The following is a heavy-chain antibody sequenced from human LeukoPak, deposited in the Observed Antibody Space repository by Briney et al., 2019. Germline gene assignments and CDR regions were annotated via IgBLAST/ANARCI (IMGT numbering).Heavy chain of an antibody. CDR1: GFTFSNYA. D-gene: IGHD6-13*01. CDR3: AKAHSISWPYAFDS. V-gene: IGHV3-23*01. Sequence: GGSLRLSCAASGFTFSNYAMAWVRQAPGKGLEWVSAISGNGGRTYSADSVQGRFTISRDNSKDTVYLQMDNLRAEDSAMYYCAKAHSISWPYAFDSWGQGTLVTVSS. J-gene: IGHJ4*02. CDR2: ISGNGGRT.